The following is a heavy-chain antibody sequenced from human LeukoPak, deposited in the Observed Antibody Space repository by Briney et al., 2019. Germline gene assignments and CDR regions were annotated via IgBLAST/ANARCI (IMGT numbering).Heavy chain of an antibody. CDR2: ISTYNGNT. J-gene: IGHJ3*02. V-gene: IGHV1-18*01. CDR3: AKGITVGGDHDVFDI. CDR1: GYTYTSYG. D-gene: IGHD6-19*01. Sequence: ASVKVSCKASGYTYTSYGIIWVRQVPGQGLEWMGWISTYNGNTNYPQKFQGRVTMTTDTSTSTAYMDLRSLRSDDTAVYYCAKGITVGGDHDVFDIWGQGTMVTVSS.